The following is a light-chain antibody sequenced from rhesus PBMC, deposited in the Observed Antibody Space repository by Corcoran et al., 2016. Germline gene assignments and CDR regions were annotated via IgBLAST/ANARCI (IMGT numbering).Light chain of an antibody. CDR1: QSVSSY. CDR3: YPPSSGYS. J-gene: IGKJ2*01. V-gene: IGKV3-10*01. CDR2: GAS. Sequence: QVILTQSPATLSLSPGERATLSCRASQSVSSYLAWYQHKPGQAPRLLNYGASSRATGIPERFSGSGSGIDFPLATSSLEPEGVGMSSCYPPSSGYSFGQGAKGEVK.